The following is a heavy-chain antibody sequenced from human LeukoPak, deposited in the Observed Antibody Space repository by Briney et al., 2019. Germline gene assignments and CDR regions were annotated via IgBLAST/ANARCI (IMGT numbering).Heavy chain of an antibody. J-gene: IGHJ3*02. CDR3: ATSITMIVVVKGAFDI. D-gene: IGHD3-22*01. CDR1: GYTLTELS. Sequence: ASVKVSCKVSGYTLTELSMHWVRQAPGKGLEWMGGFDPEDGETIYAQKFQGRVTMTEDTSTDTAYMELSSLRSEDTAVYYCATSITMIVVVKGAFDIWGQGTMVTVSS. CDR2: FDPEDGET. V-gene: IGHV1-24*01.